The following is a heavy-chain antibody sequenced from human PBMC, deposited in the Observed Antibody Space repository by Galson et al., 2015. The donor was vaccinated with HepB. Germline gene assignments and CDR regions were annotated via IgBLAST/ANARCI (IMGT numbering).Heavy chain of an antibody. V-gene: IGHV3-30*03. CDR2: ISYDGSNK. D-gene: IGHD3-22*01. CDR1: GFTFSSYG. Sequence: SLRLSCAASGFTFSSYGMHWVRQAPGKGLEWVAVISYDGSNKYYADSVKGRFTISRDNSKNTLYLQMNSLRAEDTAVYYCARDRPYDSSGYYPDYWGQGTLVTVSS. CDR3: ARDRPYDSSGYYPDY. J-gene: IGHJ4*02.